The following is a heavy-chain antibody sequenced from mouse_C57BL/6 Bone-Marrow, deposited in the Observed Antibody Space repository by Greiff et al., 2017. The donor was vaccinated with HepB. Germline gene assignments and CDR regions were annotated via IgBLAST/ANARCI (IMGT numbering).Heavy chain of an antibody. CDR3: TTTTAQASYYFDY. D-gene: IGHD3-2*02. CDR2: IDPENGDT. J-gene: IGHJ2*01. CDR1: GFNIKDDY. Sequence: EVQLQQSGAELVRPGASVKLSCTASGFNIKDDYMHWVKQRPEQGLEWIGWIDPENGDTEYASKFQGKATITADTSSNTAYLQLSSLTSEDTAVYYCTTTTAQASYYFDYWGQGTTLTVSS. V-gene: IGHV14-4*01.